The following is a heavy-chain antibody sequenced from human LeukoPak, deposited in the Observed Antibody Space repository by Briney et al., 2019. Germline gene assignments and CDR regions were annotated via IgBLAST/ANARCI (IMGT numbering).Heavy chain of an antibody. D-gene: IGHD1-1*01. J-gene: IGHJ3*02. V-gene: IGHV4-59*01. CDR1: GGSISSYY. Sequence: SETLSLTCTVSGGSISSYYWSWIRQPPGKGLEWIGYIYYSGSTNYNPSLKSRVTISVDTSMNQFSLKLSSVTAADTAVYYCASIAAWRGAFDIWGQGTMVTVSS. CDR2: IYYSGST. CDR3: ASIAAWRGAFDI.